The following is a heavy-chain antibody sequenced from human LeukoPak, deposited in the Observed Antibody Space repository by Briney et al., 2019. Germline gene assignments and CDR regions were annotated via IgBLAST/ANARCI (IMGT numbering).Heavy chain of an antibody. D-gene: IGHD1-1*01. CDR1: GGSFSGYY. CDR3: AREPWMRGAFDY. Sequence: PSETLSLTCAVYGGSFSGYYWSLIRQPPGKGLEWIGEINHSGSTNYNPSLKSRVTISVDTSKNQFSLKLISVTAADTAVYYCAREPWMRGAFDYWGQGTLVTVSS. J-gene: IGHJ4*02. CDR2: INHSGST. V-gene: IGHV4-34*01.